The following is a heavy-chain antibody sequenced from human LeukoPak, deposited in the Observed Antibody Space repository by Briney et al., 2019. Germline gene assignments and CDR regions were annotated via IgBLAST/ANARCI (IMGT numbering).Heavy chain of an antibody. Sequence: SETLSLTCTVSGGSISSYYWSWIRQPPGKGLEWIGYIYYSGSTNYNPSLKSRVTISVDTSKNQFSLKLSSVTAADTAVYYCARGQQLVAGYAFDIWGQGTMVTVSS. CDR1: GGSISSYY. CDR3: ARGQQLVAGYAFDI. V-gene: IGHV4-59*01. J-gene: IGHJ3*02. D-gene: IGHD6-6*01. CDR2: IYYSGST.